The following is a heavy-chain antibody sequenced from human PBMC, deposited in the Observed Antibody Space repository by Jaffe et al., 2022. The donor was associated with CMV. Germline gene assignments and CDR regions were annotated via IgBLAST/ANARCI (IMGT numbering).Heavy chain of an antibody. CDR1: GFTFSSYG. CDR3: ARDDSEDTGVLLVGFYYFGLDV. V-gene: IGHV3-48*02. Sequence: EVQLLESGGALVQPGESLRLSCGASGFTFSSYGMNWVRQAPGKGLEWISSISSSSATIYYADSVKGRFTISRDNARNSLYLQMNSLRDEDTALYYCARDDSEDTGVLLVGFYYFGLDVWGQGTTVTVSS. J-gene: IGHJ6*02. D-gene: IGHD2-8*02. CDR2: ISSSSATI.